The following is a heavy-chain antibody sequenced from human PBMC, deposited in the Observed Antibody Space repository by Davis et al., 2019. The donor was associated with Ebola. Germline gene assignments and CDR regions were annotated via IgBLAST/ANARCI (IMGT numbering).Heavy chain of an antibody. CDR3: AKVGGDPRYFDASLPLEAFDM. CDR1: GFTFSNYA. V-gene: IGHV3-23*01. CDR2: LSGSGGNT. Sequence: GESLKISCTASGFTFSNYAMSWVRQAPGKGLEWVSTLSGSGGNTYYADSVKGRFTISRDNSKNTRHLQMSSLRAEDTALYYCAKVGGDPRYFDASLPLEAFDMWGQGTKVTVSS. J-gene: IGHJ3*02. D-gene: IGHD3-9*01.